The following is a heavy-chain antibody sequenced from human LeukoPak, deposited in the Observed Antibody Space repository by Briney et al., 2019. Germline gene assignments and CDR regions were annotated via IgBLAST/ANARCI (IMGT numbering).Heavy chain of an antibody. Sequence: GASVKVSCKASGYTFTSYDINWVRQATGQGLEWMGWMNPNSGNTGYAQKFQGRVTMTRNTSISTAYMELSSLRSEDTAVYYCAREDYAVYWFDPWGQGTLVTVSS. CDR3: AREDYAVYWFDP. J-gene: IGHJ5*02. CDR2: MNPNSGNT. V-gene: IGHV1-8*01. CDR1: GYTFTSYD. D-gene: IGHD4-17*01.